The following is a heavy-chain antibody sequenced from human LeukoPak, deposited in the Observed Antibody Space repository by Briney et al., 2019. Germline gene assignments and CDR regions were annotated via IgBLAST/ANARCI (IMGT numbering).Heavy chain of an antibody. Sequence: GGSLRLSCAASGFTVSSNYMSWVRQAPGKGLEWVSVISGSGGSTFYADSVKGRFTISRDNSKNTLYLQMNSLRAEDTAVYYCAKGSRPGYSYGPREYYYYMDVWGKGTTVTVSS. D-gene: IGHD5-18*01. CDR3: AKGSRPGYSYGPREYYYYMDV. V-gene: IGHV3-23*01. CDR2: ISGSGGST. CDR1: GFTVSSNY. J-gene: IGHJ6*03.